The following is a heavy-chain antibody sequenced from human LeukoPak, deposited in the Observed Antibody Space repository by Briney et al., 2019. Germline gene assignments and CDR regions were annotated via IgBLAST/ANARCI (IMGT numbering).Heavy chain of an antibody. CDR2: INSNSGGT. J-gene: IGHJ4*02. Sequence: ASVKVSCKTSGYTFTDYYIHWMRQAPGQGLEWMGWINSNSGGTSCAQKFQGRVTLTRDTPTRTAFMELNRRTSDDTAVYYCARTSIAARRADFDYWGQGTVVTVSS. CDR3: ARTSIAARRADFDY. D-gene: IGHD6-6*01. V-gene: IGHV1-2*02. CDR1: GYTFTDYY.